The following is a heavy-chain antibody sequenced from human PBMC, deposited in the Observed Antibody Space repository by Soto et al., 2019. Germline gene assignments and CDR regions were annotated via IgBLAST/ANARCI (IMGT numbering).Heavy chain of an antibody. CDR1: GFTFSHYW. J-gene: IGHJ4*02. CDR2: IKTDGTTT. Sequence: EVQLVESGGGLVQPGGSLRLSCAASGFTFSHYWMHWVRQAPGKGLVWVSHIKTDGTTTTYADSVRGRFTISRDSAKNTLYLQMHSRTAEDTAVYYCARDRGYSYDSWGQGTLVTVSS. D-gene: IGHD5-18*01. CDR3: ARDRGYSYDS. V-gene: IGHV3-74*01.